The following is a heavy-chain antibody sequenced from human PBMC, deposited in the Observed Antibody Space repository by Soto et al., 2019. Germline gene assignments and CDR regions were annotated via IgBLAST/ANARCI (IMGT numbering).Heavy chain of an antibody. CDR2: IWYDGSNK. CDR1: GFTFSSYG. V-gene: IGHV3-33*01. CDR3: ARDTYYYDSSGYYYSFYFDY. D-gene: IGHD3-22*01. Sequence: QVQLVESGGGVVQPGRSLRLSCAASGFTFSSYGMHWVRQAPGKGLEWVAVIWYDGSNKYYADSVKGRFTISRDNSKNTLYLQMNSLRDEDTAVYYCARDTYYYDSSGYYYSFYFDYWGQGTLVTVSS. J-gene: IGHJ4*02.